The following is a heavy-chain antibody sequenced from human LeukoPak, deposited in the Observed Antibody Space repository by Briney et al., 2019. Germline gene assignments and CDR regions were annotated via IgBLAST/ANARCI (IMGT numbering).Heavy chain of an antibody. J-gene: IGHJ4*02. V-gene: IGHV4-59*01. CDR1: GGSISSYY. CDR3: ARGGDIYGYAY. D-gene: IGHD5-18*01. CDR2: VYYSGST. Sequence: SETLSLTCTVSGGSISSYYWIWIRQPPGKGLEWIGYVYYSGSTNYNPSLKSRVTILVDMSKSQCAVKLSSVSAADTAVYYGARGGDIYGYAYWGQGTLVIVSS.